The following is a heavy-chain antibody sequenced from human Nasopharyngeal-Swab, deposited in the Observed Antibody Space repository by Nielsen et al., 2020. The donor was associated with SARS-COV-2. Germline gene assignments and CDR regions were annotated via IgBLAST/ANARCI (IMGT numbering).Heavy chain of an antibody. Sequence: WIRQPPGKGLEWIGYIYYSGSTYYNPSLKSRVTLSVDTSKNQFSLKLSSVTAADTAVYYCARDRTDYDILTGWSYYGMDVWGQGTTVTVSS. CDR2: IYYSGST. J-gene: IGHJ6*02. V-gene: IGHV4-31*02. D-gene: IGHD3-9*01. CDR3: ARDRTDYDILTGWSYYGMDV.